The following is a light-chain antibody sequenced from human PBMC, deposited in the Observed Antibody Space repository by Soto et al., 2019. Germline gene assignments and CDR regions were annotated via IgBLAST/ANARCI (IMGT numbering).Light chain of an antibody. CDR1: QTVRNNY. J-gene: IGKJ4*01. CDR3: QHYNNWLGT. CDR2: DAS. V-gene: IGKV3D-20*02. Sequence: EFVLTQSPGTLSLSPGERATLSCRASQTVRNNYLAWYQQKPGQAPRLLIYDASSRATGIPDRFSGGGSGTDFTLTISSLQSEDFAVYYCQHYNNWLGTFGGGTKVDIK.